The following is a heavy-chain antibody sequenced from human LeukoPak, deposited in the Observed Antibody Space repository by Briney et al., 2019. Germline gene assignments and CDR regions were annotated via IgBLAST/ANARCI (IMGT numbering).Heavy chain of an antibody. J-gene: IGHJ4*02. D-gene: IGHD6-13*01. V-gene: IGHV1-24*01. Sequence: ASVKVSCKVSGYTLTELSMHWVRQAPGKGLEWMGGFDPEDGETIYAQKFQGRVTMTEDTSTDTAYMELSSLRSEDTAVYYCARDLAPLAAAGSPYFDYWGQGTLVTVSS. CDR1: GYTLTELS. CDR3: ARDLAPLAAAGSPYFDY. CDR2: FDPEDGET.